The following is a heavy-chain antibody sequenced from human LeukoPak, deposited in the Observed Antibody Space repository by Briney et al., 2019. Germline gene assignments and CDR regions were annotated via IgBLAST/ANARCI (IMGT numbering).Heavy chain of an antibody. Sequence: GRSLRLSCAASAFTFDDYAMHWVRQAPGKGLEWVSGISWNSGSIGYADSVKGRFTISRDNAKNSLYLQMNSLRAEDTALYYCAKDITFDGYKYYFDYWGQGTLVTVSS. CDR1: AFTFDDYA. D-gene: IGHD5-24*01. CDR2: ISWNSGSI. CDR3: AKDITFDGYKYYFDY. J-gene: IGHJ4*02. V-gene: IGHV3-9*01.